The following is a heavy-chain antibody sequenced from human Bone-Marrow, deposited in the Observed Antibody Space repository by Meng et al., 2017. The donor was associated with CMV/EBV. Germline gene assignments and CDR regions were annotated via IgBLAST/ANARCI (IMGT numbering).Heavy chain of an antibody. J-gene: IGHJ4*02. CDR2: IYYSGST. V-gene: IGHV4-59*12. CDR3: ASIRGYWGYFDY. CDR1: GGSISGYH. Sequence: GSLRLSCTVSGGSISGYHWSWIRQPPGKGLEWIGYIYYSGSTNYNPSLNSRFTISRDNAKNSLYLQMNSLRAEDTAVYYCASIRGYWGYFDYWGQGTLVNVSS. D-gene: IGHD7-27*01.